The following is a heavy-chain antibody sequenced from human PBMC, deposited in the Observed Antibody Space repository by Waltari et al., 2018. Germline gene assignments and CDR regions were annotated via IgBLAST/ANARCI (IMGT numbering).Heavy chain of an antibody. J-gene: IGHJ4*02. CDR2: INHSGST. D-gene: IGHD6-19*01. CDR3: AREGQWLGTYYFDC. Sequence: QVQLQQWGAGLLKPSETLSLTCAVYGGSFSGYYWSWIRQHPGKGLGWIGEINHSGSTNYNPSLKSRVTISVDTSKNQFSLKLSSVTAADTAVYYCAREGQWLGTYYFDCWGQGTLVTVSS. V-gene: IGHV4-34*01. CDR1: GGSFSGYY.